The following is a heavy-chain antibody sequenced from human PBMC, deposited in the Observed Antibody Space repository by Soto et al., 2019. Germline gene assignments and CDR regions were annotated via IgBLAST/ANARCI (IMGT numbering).Heavy chain of an antibody. CDR2: INPGGGAT. CDR3: ARGTVGALIHWFDC. V-gene: IGHV1-46*01. Sequence: QVQLVQSGAEVKKPGASVKVSCKASGYIFTNYYIYWVRQAPGQGLEYIGIINPGGGATDYAQKFQGRVTMTRDPSTSTVYMGLSSLRYEDTPAYFCARGTVGALIHWFDCWGQGDLVTVSS. J-gene: IGHJ5*01. D-gene: IGHD1-26*01. CDR1: GYIFTNYY.